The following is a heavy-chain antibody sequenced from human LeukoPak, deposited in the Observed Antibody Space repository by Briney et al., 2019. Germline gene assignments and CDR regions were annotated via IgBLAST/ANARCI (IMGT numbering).Heavy chain of an antibody. CDR1: GFTFSSYS. CDR3: ARDLNAAADTPGGVY. CDR2: ISSSSSYI. Sequence: PGGSLRLSCAASGFTFSSYSMNWVRQAPGKGLEWVSSISSSSSYIYYADSVKGRFAISRDNAKNSLYLQMNSLRAEDTAVYYCARDLNAAADTPGGVYWGQGTLVTVSS. D-gene: IGHD6-13*01. V-gene: IGHV3-21*01. J-gene: IGHJ4*02.